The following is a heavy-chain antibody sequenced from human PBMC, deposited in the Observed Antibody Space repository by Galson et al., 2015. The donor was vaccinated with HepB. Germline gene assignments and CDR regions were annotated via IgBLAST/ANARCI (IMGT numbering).Heavy chain of an antibody. J-gene: IGHJ4*02. D-gene: IGHD3-10*01. CDR1: GGTFSNYA. V-gene: IGHV1-69*06. Sequence: SVKVSCKASGGTFSNYAISWVRQAPGQGLEWMGGIIPMYGTADYAQRFKGRVRITAGKSTSTAYMDLSSLRSEDTAVYYCARARAMVRGAIPYFDYWGQGTLVTVSS. CDR2: IIPMYGTA. CDR3: ARARAMVRGAIPYFDY.